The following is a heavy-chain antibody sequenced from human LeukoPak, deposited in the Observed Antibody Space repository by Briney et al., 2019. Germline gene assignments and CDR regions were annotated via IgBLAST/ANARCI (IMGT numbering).Heavy chain of an antibody. V-gene: IGHV1-18*01. CDR1: GYTFTSYG. CDR2: ISAYNGNT. CDR3: ARLTPRIAVAGH. J-gene: IGHJ4*02. D-gene: IGHD6-19*01. Sequence: ASVKVSCMASGYTFTSYGISWVRQAPGQGREWMGWISAYNGNTNYAQKLQGRVTMTTDTSTSTAYMELRSLRSDDTAVYYCARLTPRIAVAGHWGQGTLVTVSS.